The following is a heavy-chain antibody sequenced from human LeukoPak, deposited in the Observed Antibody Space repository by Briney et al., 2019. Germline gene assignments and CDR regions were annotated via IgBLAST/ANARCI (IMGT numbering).Heavy chain of an antibody. CDR1: GFTVSTKY. D-gene: IGHD3-3*02. J-gene: IGHJ2*01. CDR2: IYSGATT. V-gene: IGHV3-53*01. Sequence: GGSLRLPCAASGFTVSTKYMNWVRQAPGKGLEWVSIIYSGATTYYADSVKGRFTISRDTSKNTLSLQMNSLRAEDTAVYFCARVGDHFHWNLDLWGRGTLVSVSS. CDR3: ARVGDHFHWNLDL.